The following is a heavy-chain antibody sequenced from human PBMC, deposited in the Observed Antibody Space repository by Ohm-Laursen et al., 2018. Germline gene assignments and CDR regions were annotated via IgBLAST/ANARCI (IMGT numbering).Heavy chain of an antibody. D-gene: IGHD5-12*01. CDR2: INSDGSTT. CDR1: GFTFNNYA. CDR3: VGGYITVFHY. V-gene: IGHV3-74*01. J-gene: IGHJ4*02. Sequence: GSLRLSCTASGFTFNNYAMSWVRQTPGKGLVWVSRINSDGSTTNYADSVKGRFTISRDNAKNTLYLQMNSLGAEDTALYYCVGGYITVFHYWGQGTLVTVSS.